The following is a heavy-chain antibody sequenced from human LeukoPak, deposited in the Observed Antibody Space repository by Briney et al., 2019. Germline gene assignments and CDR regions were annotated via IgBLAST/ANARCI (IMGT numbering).Heavy chain of an antibody. CDR1: GYTFTGYY. CDR3: ARDLGYYDILTGYHNWFDP. CDR2: INPNSGGT. D-gene: IGHD3-9*01. J-gene: IGHJ5*02. Sequence: ASVKVSCKASGYTFTGYYMHWVRQAPGQGLEWMGRINPNSGGTNYAQKSQGRVTMTRDTSISTAYMELSRLRSDDTAVYYCARDLGYYDILTGYHNWFDPWGQGTLVTVSS. V-gene: IGHV1-2*06.